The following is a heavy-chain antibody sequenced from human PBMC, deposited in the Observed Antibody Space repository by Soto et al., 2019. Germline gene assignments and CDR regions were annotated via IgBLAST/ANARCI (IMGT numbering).Heavy chain of an antibody. J-gene: IGHJ6*02. V-gene: IGHV5-10-1*01. Sequence: PGESLKISCKGSGYSFTSYWISWVRQMPGKGLEWMGRIDPSDSYTNYSPSFQGHVTISADKSIGTAYLQWSSLKASDTAMYYCAITSYCSSTSCFYYYYGMDVWGQGTTVTVSS. CDR2: IDPSDSYT. D-gene: IGHD2-2*01. CDR3: AITSYCSSTSCFYYYYGMDV. CDR1: GYSFTSYW.